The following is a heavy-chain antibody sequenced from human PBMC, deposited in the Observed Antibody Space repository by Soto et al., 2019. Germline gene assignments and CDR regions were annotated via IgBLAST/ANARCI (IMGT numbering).Heavy chain of an antibody. Sequence: EVQLVESGGGLVQPGESLRLSCAASGFTVSNNYMSWVRQAPGKGLEWVSFIYSGGNTYYADSVKGRFTISRDNSKNTLYLQMNNLRVEDTAVYYSTRRPGSWGQGTLVTVSS. D-gene: IGHD7-27*01. CDR2: IYSGGNT. J-gene: IGHJ5*02. V-gene: IGHV3-66*01. CDR1: GFTVSNNY. CDR3: TRRPGS.